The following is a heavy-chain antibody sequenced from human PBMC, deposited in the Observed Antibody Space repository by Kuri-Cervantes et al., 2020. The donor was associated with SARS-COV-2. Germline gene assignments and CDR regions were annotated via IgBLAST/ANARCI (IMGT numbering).Heavy chain of an antibody. J-gene: IGHJ3*02. CDR1: GFTFSTYW. V-gene: IGHV3-7*01. CDR2: IKQDGSEE. D-gene: IGHD6-19*01. Sequence: GGSLRLSCAASGFTFSTYWMSWVRQAPGKGLEWVANIKQDGSEEYYVDSVKGRFTISRDNAKNSLYLQLNSLRAEDTAVYFCAREPDSSGWYGDDAFDTWGLGTMVTVSS. CDR3: AREPDSSGWYGDDAFDT.